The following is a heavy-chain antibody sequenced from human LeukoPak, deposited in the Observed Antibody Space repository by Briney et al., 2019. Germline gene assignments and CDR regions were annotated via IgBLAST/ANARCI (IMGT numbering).Heavy chain of an antibody. Sequence: ASVKVSCKASGYTFTGYYMHWVRQAPGQGLEWMGWINPNSGGTNYAKKFQGRVTMTRDTSISTAYMELSRLRSDDTAVYYCARGDTAPQSYTFDYWGQGTLVTVSS. CDR3: ARGDTAPQSYTFDY. V-gene: IGHV1-2*02. J-gene: IGHJ4*02. CDR1: GYTFTGYY. D-gene: IGHD5-18*01. CDR2: INPNSGGT.